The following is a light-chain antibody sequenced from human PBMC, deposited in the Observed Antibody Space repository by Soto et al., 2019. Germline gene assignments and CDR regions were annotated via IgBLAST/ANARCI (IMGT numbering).Light chain of an antibody. V-gene: IGKV1-5*03. CDR3: QQYNSYPLP. Sequence: DIQMTQSPSTLSASVGDRFTITCRASQSISSWLAWYQQKPGKAPKLLIYKASSLESGVPSRFSGSGSGTEFTLTISSLQPDDFATYYCQQYNSYPLPFGGGSNVDIK. J-gene: IGKJ4*01. CDR1: QSISSW. CDR2: KAS.